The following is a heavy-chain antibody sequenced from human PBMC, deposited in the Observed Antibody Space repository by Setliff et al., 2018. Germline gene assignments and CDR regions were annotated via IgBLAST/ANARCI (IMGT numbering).Heavy chain of an antibody. CDR3: AREQWLDPPGYYYMDV. CDR1: GGSISSYY. V-gene: IGHV4-59*12. CDR2: INYSGST. J-gene: IGHJ6*03. Sequence: SETLSLTCTVSGGSISSYYWSWIRQPPGKGLEWIGYINYSGSTNYNPSLKSRVTISVDTSKNQFSLKLNSVTAADMAVYYCAREQWLDPPGYYYMDVWAKGTTVTVSS. D-gene: IGHD6-19*01.